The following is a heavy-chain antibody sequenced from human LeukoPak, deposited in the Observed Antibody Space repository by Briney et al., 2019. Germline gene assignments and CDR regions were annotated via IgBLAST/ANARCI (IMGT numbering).Heavy chain of an antibody. V-gene: IGHV3-7*03. CDR1: GFTFSRHW. Sequence: PGGSLRLSCAASGFTFSRHWMTWVRQAPGKGLEWVANIKEDGTKKNYVDSVKGRFTISRDNAKNSLYLQMSSLRAEDTAVYYCATPLDYYDSSGYHRGGDWGQGTLVTVSS. CDR2: IKEDGTKK. J-gene: IGHJ4*02. CDR3: ATPLDYYDSSGYHRGGD. D-gene: IGHD3-22*01.